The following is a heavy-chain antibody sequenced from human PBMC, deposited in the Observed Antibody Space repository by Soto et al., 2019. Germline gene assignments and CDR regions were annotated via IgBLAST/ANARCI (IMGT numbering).Heavy chain of an antibody. V-gene: IGHV3-30-3*01. CDR2: ISYDGSHK. J-gene: IGHJ4*02. Sequence: QVQLVESGGGVVQPGRSLRLSCAASGFTFSSFSLHWVRQAPGKGLEWLALISYDGSHKYNADAVKGRLTISRDNSKNTLYLQLNSLRLEDTAVYYCARTTTVAGTPEFDYWGQGTLVTVSS. CDR1: GFTFSSFS. D-gene: IGHD6-19*01. CDR3: ARTTTVAGTPEFDY.